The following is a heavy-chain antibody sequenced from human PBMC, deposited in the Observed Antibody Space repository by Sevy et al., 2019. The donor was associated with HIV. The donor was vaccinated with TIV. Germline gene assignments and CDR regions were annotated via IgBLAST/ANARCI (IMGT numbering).Heavy chain of an antibody. CDR1: GFTFSSYE. CDR3: ARVGVVTGRLNYYYYYYMDV. V-gene: IGHV3-48*03. D-gene: IGHD2-21*02. Sequence: GGSLRLSCAASGFTFSSYEMNWVRQAPGKGLEWVSYISSSGSTIYYADSVKGRFTISRDNAKNSLYLQMNSLRAEDTAVYYCARVGVVTGRLNYYYYYYMDVWGKVTTVTVSS. CDR2: ISSSGSTI. J-gene: IGHJ6*03.